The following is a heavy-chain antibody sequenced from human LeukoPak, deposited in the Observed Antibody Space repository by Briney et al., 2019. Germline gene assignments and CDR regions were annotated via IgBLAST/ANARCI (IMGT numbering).Heavy chain of an antibody. V-gene: IGHV1-46*03. CDR2: INPSGGST. J-gene: IGHJ3*02. CDR3: ASSYCSSTSCYTSSRDDAFDT. D-gene: IGHD2-2*02. CDR1: GYTFTSYY. Sequence: GASVKVSCKASGYTFTSYYMHWVRQAPGQGLEWMGIINPSGGSTSYAQKFQGRVTMTRDTSTSTVYMELSSLRSEDTAVYYCASSYCSSTSCYTSSRDDAFDTWGQGTMVTVSS.